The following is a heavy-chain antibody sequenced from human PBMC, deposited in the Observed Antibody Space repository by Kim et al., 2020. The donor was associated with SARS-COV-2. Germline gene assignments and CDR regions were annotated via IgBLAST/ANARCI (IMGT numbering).Heavy chain of an antibody. D-gene: IGHD2-15*01. CDR2: IYSDGNT. CDR1: GFTVSDKY. CDR3: ASGYCGDGSCSFGHGMDV. J-gene: IGHJ6*02. V-gene: IGHV3-53*01. Sequence: GGSLRLSCAASGFTVSDKYMTWVRQAPGKGLEWVSLIYSDGNTYYADSVKGRFTITRDNSENTVYLQMNSLRAEDTAVYFCASGYCGDGSCSFGHGMDVWGQGTPVTVSS.